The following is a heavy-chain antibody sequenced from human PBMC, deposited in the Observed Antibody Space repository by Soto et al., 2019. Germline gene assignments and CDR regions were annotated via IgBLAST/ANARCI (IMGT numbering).Heavy chain of an antibody. J-gene: IGHJ6*02. CDR2: ISAHDEK. V-gene: IGHV2-26*01. Sequence: QVTLKESGPVLVKPTETLTLTCTVSGYSLSHPRMGVSWIRQPPGKALEWLAHISAHDEKSYSTSLMTRLIISQYTSKSQVVLTMTNMDPVDTATYYCARVLYYGMEVWGQGTTVTVSS. CDR3: ARVLYYGMEV. CDR1: GYSLSHPRMG.